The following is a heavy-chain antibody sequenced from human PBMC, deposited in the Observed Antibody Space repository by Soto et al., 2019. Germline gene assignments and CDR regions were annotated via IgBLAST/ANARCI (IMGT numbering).Heavy chain of an antibody. Sequence: GGSLRLSCAASGFTVSSSAMIWVRQAPGKGLEWVATFSSGDIIYYADSVKGRFTTSRDNAKNSLYLQMNSLRAEDTAVYYCARDLGYYASDGYFDYWGQGTLVTSPQ. CDR1: GFTVSSSA. V-gene: IGHV3-23*01. D-gene: IGHD3-22*01. CDR2: FSSGDII. CDR3: ARDLGYYASDGYFDY. J-gene: IGHJ4*02.